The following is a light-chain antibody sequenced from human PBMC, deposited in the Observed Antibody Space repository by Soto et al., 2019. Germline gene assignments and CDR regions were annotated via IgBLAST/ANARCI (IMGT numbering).Light chain of an antibody. Sequence: QSGLTQPPSESGTPGQRVTISCSGSSSNIGSNTVNWYQQLPGTAPKLLIYSNNQRPSVVPDRFSGSKSGTSASLAISGIQSEDEADYYCAEWDDSLNGYVFGTGTKVTVL. CDR1: SSNIGSNT. V-gene: IGLV1-44*01. CDR2: SNN. J-gene: IGLJ1*01. CDR3: AEWDDSLNGYV.